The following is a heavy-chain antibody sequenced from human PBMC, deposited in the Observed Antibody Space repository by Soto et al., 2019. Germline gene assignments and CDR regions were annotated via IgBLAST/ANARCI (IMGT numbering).Heavy chain of an antibody. J-gene: IGHJ4*02. CDR1: WCNCISYA. CDR2: ISGDGSST. D-gene: IGHD2-2*01. Sequence: GGSLRLPYAASWCNCISYAISWVRQAPGKGLVWVSRISGDGSSTYYADSVKGRFTISRDNAKNTLYLQMNSLRAEDTAVYYCARVLSTSDYWGQGTLVTVSS. V-gene: IGHV3-74*01. CDR3: ARVLSTSDY.